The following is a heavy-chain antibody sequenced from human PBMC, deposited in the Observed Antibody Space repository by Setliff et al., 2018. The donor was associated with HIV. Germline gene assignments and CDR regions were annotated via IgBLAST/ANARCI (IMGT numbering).Heavy chain of an antibody. D-gene: IGHD6-19*01. Sequence: GASVKVSCKASGYTFTSYPMHWVRQAPGQGLEWMGVINTSGGSAGYAEKLRGRVTMTRDTSTSTVYMYLRNLRSEDTAVYYCARNQGDSSGWYAGDYWGHGTLVTVSS. CDR2: INTSGGSA. CDR1: GYTFTSYP. V-gene: IGHV1-46*01. J-gene: IGHJ4*01. CDR3: ARNQGDSSGWYAGDY.